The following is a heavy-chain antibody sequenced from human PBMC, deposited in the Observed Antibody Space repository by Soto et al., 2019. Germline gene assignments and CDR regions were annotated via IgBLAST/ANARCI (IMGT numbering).Heavy chain of an antibody. Sequence: QMHLQESGPGLVKPSETLSLTCTVSGGSVTSDEDYWTWIRQSPGKGLEWIGYISNSGSTGYNPSLKTRLSMSVDRFKNQFTLRLTSVTAADTSVYFGATESGSTYGYFDHWGQGTQVTVSS. CDR1: GGSVTSDEDY. J-gene: IGHJ4*02. CDR3: ATESGSTYGYFDH. D-gene: IGHD5-18*01. CDR2: ISNSGST. V-gene: IGHV4-30-4*01.